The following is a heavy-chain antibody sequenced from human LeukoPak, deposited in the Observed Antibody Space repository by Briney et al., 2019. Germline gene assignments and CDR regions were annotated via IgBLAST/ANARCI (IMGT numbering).Heavy chain of an antibody. CDR2: ISRSGEIT. CDR3: AKEEVPNDF. J-gene: IGHJ4*02. Sequence: GSLRLSCAASGFTFSTSAMGWVRQAPGKGPEWVSGISRSGEITYYEDSVRGRFTISKDISKNTLYLQMDSLRAEDTAIYYCAKEEVPNDFWGQGTLVTVSS. V-gene: IGHV3-23*01. D-gene: IGHD1-1*01. CDR1: GFTFSTSA.